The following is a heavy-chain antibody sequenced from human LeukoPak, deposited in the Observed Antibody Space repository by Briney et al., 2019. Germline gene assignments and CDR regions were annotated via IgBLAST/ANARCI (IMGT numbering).Heavy chain of an antibody. V-gene: IGHV3-48*04. CDR2: ISSSGSTI. CDR1: GFTFTSYS. Sequence: PGGSLRLSCAASGFTFTSYSMNWVRQAPGKGLEWVSYISSSGSTIYYADSVKGRFTISRDNAKNSLYLQMNSLRAEDTAVYYCARDSIAILDYWGQGTLVTVSS. J-gene: IGHJ4*02. CDR3: ARDSIAILDY. D-gene: IGHD6-6*01.